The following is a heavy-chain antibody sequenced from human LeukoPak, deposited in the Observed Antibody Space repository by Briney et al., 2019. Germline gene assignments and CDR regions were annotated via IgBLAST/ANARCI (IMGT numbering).Heavy chain of an antibody. Sequence: PGGSLRLSCAASGYTFSDYYMSWIRQAPGKGLEWVSYISSSGSTIYYADSVKGRFTISRDNAKNSLYLQMNSLRAEDTAVYYCAKGQQQLNYYYYYGMDVWGQGTTVTVSS. V-gene: IGHV3-11*01. D-gene: IGHD6-13*01. CDR2: ISSSGSTI. J-gene: IGHJ6*02. CDR1: GYTFSDYY. CDR3: AKGQQQLNYYYYYGMDV.